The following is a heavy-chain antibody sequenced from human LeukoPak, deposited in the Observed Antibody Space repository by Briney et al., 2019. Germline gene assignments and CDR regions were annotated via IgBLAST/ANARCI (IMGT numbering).Heavy chain of an antibody. D-gene: IGHD6-19*01. Sequence: PGGSLRLSCAASGFTFSSYWMHWVRQAPGQGLVWVSLINSDGSSTTYADSVKGRFTISRDNAKNTLYLQMNSLRAEDTAVYYCARSGSSGWYAFDIWGQGTMVIVSP. CDR2: INSDGSST. J-gene: IGHJ3*02. CDR3: ARSGSSGWYAFDI. V-gene: IGHV3-74*01. CDR1: GFTFSSYW.